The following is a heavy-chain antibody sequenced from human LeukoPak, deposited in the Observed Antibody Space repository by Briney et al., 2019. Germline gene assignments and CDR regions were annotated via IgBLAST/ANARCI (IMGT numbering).Heavy chain of an antibody. CDR2: INNGTT. Sequence: PSETLSLTCTVSGGSISSSFWIWLRQPPGKGLEWIGYINNGTTHYNPSLKSRVTISIDTSKNQFSLKLSSVTAADTAVYYCARVRIGYCSSTSCYHHSYYYYMDVWGKGTTVTISS. J-gene: IGHJ6*03. CDR1: GGSISSSF. CDR3: ARVRIGYCSSTSCYHHSYYYYMDV. V-gene: IGHV4-59*01. D-gene: IGHD2-2*01.